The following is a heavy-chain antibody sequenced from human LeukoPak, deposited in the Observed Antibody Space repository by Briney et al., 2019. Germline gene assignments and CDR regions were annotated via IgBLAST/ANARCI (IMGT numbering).Heavy chain of an antibody. CDR3: ARDRLGLPVDY. V-gene: IGHV4-59*01. Sequence: SETLSLTCTVSGGSISSDYWSWIRQAPGKGLEWIGYIHYTGSINYNPSLRSRVTISIDTSKNQFSLKLSSVTAADTAIYYCARDRLGLPVDYWGQGTLVTVSS. J-gene: IGHJ4*02. D-gene: IGHD5-18*01. CDR1: GGSISSDY. CDR2: IHYTGSI.